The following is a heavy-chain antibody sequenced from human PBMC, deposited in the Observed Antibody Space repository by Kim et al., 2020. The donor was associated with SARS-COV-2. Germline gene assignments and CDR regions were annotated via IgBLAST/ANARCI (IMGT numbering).Heavy chain of an antibody. D-gene: IGHD6-13*01. CDR3: ARVGERAAAGLLMYYYYYYGMDV. CDR2: INQDGSEK. J-gene: IGHJ6*02. Sequence: GGSLRLSCAASGFTFSSYWMNWVRQAPGKGLEWVANINQDGSEKYYVDSVKGRFTISRDNAKNSLYLQMNSLRAEDTAVYYCARVGERAAAGLLMYYYYYYGMDVWGQGTTVTVSS. V-gene: IGHV3-7*01. CDR1: GFTFSSYW.